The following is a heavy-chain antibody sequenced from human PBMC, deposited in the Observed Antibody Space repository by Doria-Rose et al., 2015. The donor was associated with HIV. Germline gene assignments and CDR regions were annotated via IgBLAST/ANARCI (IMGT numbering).Heavy chain of an antibody. J-gene: IGHJ4*02. CDR3: AKTSGSSLDY. CDR2: IRYDGSNK. D-gene: IGHD3-10*01. Sequence: EWVAFIRYDGSNKYYADSVKGRFTIPRDNSKKTLHLQMNRLTAEDTAVYYCAKTSGSSLDYWGQGTLVTVSS. V-gene: IGHV3-30*02.